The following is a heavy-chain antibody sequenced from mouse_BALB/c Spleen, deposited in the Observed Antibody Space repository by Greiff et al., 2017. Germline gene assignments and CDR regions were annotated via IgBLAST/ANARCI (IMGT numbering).Heavy chain of an antibody. J-gene: IGHJ4*01. CDR3: AKGIYDGDYGAMDD. V-gene: IGHV1S81*02. D-gene: IGHD2-3*01. CDR1: GYTFTSYW. CDR2: INPSNGRT. Sequence: QVHVKPPGAELVKPGASVKLSCKASGYTFTSYWMHWVKQRPGQGLEWIGEINPSNGRTNYNEKFKSKATLTVDKSASTAYMQHSSLASEDSAVYYCAKGIYDGDYGAMDDWGQGNSVTVSS.